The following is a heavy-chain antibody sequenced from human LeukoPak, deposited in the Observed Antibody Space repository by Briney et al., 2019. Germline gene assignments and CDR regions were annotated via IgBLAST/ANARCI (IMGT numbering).Heavy chain of an antibody. CDR2: VSGSGDIT. CDR3: AKDQVGVTNGDFDY. J-gene: IGHJ4*02. Sequence: PGGSLRLSCAASGFTFSSYAMNWVRQAPGKGLEWVSSVSGSGDITYYADSVKGRFTISRDNSKNTLYLQMNSLRAEDTAVYYCAKDQVGVTNGDFDYWGQGALVTVSS. D-gene: IGHD1-26*01. V-gene: IGHV3-23*01. CDR1: GFTFSSYA.